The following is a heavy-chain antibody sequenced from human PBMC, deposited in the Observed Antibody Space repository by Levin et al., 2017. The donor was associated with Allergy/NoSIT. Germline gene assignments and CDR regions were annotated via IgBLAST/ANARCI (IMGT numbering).Heavy chain of an antibody. J-gene: IGHJ4*02. CDR1: GASINSGDNY. V-gene: IGHV4-30-4*01. CDR3: ARAVDLRAIDY. Sequence: SETLSLTCTVSGASINSGDNYWTWIRQHPGKGLEWTGYIHDTGNTHFNPSLKSRITMSLDTSNNQFSLKLTSVTPADTAVYYCARAVDLRAIDYWGQGTLVTVSS. D-gene: IGHD5-12*01. CDR2: IHDTGNT.